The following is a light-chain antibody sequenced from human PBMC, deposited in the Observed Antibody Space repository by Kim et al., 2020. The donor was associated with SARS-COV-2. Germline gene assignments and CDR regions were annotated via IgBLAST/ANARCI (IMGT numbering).Light chain of an antibody. Sequence: ELVLTQSPATLSLSRGERATLSCRASQSVSDFLAWYQEKPGQAPRLLIYDASRRAPGIPGRFAGSGAGTDFTLTITSLAPGDSAVYYWQQRSDWPPYTCGQGTKLEIK. CDR1: QSVSDF. J-gene: IGKJ2*01. CDR3: QQRSDWPPYT. CDR2: DAS. V-gene: IGKV3-11*01.